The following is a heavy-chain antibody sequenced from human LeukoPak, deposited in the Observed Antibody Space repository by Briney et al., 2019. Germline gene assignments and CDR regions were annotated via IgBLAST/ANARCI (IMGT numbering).Heavy chain of an antibody. CDR1: GFTFSTYT. D-gene: IGHD5-18*01. Sequence: PGGSLRLSCAASGFTFSTYTVNWVRQAPGKGLEWVSTVSDSRDVHYSDSVKGRFTISRDNARNSLYLQMNSLRDENTAVYYCTRDGLHTAHFDYWGQGTLVTVSS. V-gene: IGHV3-48*02. CDR2: VSDSRDV. J-gene: IGHJ4*02. CDR3: TRDGLHTAHFDY.